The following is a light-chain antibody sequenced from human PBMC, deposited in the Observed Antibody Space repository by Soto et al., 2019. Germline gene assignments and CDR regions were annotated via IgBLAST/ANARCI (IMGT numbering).Light chain of an antibody. J-gene: IGKJ5*01. Sequence: IVLTQSPATLSLSPRERATLSCGASQSVGTYIAWYKQTPGLAPRLVIFDSSTRATGIPDRFSGSGSGTDFTLTISRLEPEDFAVYFCQQYGNSPQITFGQGTRLEIK. CDR2: DSS. CDR1: QSVGTY. CDR3: QQYGNSPQIT. V-gene: IGKV3D-20*01.